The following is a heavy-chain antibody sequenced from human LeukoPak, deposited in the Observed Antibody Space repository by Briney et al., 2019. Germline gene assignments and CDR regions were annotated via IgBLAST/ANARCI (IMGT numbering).Heavy chain of an antibody. D-gene: IGHD2-15*01. J-gene: IGHJ5*02. CDR3: ARGTNGLGVAATDNWFDP. CDR2: ITGSGPYI. V-gene: IGHV3-21*06. CDR1: GFTFSTFA. Sequence: GGSLRLSCAASGFTFSTFAMHWVRLSPGKGLEWVSSITGSGPYILYADSVKRRFTISRDNTKNLLYLEMNSLRAEDTAVYYCARGTNGLGVAATDNWFDPWGQGTLVTVSS.